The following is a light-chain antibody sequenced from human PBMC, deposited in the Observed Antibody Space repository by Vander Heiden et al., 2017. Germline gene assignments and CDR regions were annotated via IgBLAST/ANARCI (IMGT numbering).Light chain of an antibody. V-gene: IGLV3-25*03. CDR1: VLSKQY. CDR2: KDT. J-gene: IGLJ2*01. Sequence: SYQLTPPPSMSLSPGQTARITCSADVLSKQYSHWYQQKSGQAPLLLIFKDTERPSGIPERFSGSTSGTTVTLTITGVQSEDEADYYCQSADSGATDVVFGGGTKLTVL. CDR3: QSADSGATDVV.